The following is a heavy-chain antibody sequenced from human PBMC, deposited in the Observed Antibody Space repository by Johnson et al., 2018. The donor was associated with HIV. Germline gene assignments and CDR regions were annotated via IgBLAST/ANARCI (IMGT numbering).Heavy chain of an antibody. D-gene: IGHD6-13*01. Sequence: VQLVESGGGVVQPGRSLRLSCAASGFTFSSYPMHWVRQAPGKGLEWMAFISYDGKNEYYADSVRGRFTISRDNSKNMLYVQMNSLRAEDTAVYFCARLPSGYSRDEFNIWGQGTMVTVSS. CDR1: GFTFSSYP. CDR3: ARLPSGYSRDEFNI. V-gene: IGHV3-30*04. CDR2: ISYDGKNE. J-gene: IGHJ3*02.